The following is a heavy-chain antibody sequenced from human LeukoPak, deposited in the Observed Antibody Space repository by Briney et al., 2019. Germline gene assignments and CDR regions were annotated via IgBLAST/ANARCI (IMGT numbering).Heavy chain of an antibody. CDR1: GFTFSDYY. CDR3: AKDLIL. V-gene: IGHV3-11*04. Sequence: GGSLRLSCAASGFTFSDYYMSWIRQAPGKGLEWVSYSSGSGSTINYADSVKGRFTISRDNSKNTLYLQMFSLRPEDTAVYFCAKDLILWGQGTVVTVSS. J-gene: IGHJ3*01. CDR2: SSGSGSTI.